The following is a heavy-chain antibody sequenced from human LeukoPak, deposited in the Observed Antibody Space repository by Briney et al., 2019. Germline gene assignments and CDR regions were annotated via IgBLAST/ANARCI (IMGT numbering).Heavy chain of an antibody. D-gene: IGHD3-10*01. V-gene: IGHV4-59*01. CDR3: ARGGYYGSGNDFRFDP. CDR1: GVSISSYY. J-gene: IGHJ5*02. CDR2: IYYSGST. Sequence: SETLSLTCNVSGVSISSYYWSWIRQPPGKGLEWIGYIYYSGSTNYNPSLKSRVTISVDTSKNQFSLKLSSVTAADTAVYYCARGGYYGSGNDFRFDPWGQGTLVTVSS.